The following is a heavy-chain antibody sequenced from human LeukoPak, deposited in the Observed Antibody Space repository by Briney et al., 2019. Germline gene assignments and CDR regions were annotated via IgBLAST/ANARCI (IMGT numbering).Heavy chain of an antibody. J-gene: IGHJ6*03. CDR1: NYPITSDYY. Sequence: SETLSLTCAVSNYPITSDYYWVWIRQPPGQGLDWIGQIFHRGIAHYNPSLKSRVTMSADTSRSQFSENLNSVTAADTAVYFCGRAGFGTAYNRFYYYMDVWGKGTTVTVSS. V-gene: IGHV4-38-2*01. CDR2: IFHRGIA. D-gene: IGHD3-16*01. CDR3: GRAGFGTAYNRFYYYMDV.